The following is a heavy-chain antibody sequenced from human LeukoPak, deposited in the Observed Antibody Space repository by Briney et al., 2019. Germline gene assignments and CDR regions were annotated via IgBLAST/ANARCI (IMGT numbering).Heavy chain of an antibody. J-gene: IGHJ4*02. CDR1: GGSFSGYY. D-gene: IGHD4-17*01. CDR2: INHSGST. V-gene: IGHV4-34*01. Sequence: KPSETLSLTCAVYGGSFSGYYWSWIRQPPGKGLEWIGEINHSGSTNYNPSLKSRVTISVDTSKNQFSLKLSSVTAAETAVYYCARGDYGDSTFDYWGQGTLVTVSS. CDR3: ARGDYGDSTFDY.